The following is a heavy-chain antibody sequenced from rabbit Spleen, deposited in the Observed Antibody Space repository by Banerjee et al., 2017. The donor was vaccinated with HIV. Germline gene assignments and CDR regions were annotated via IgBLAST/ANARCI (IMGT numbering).Heavy chain of an antibody. CDR2: INTATGKP. J-gene: IGHJ2*01. V-gene: IGHV1S45*01. CDR1: GFSFSSNW. CDR3: ARNYVNAFDP. Sequence: LEESGGGLVKPGGTLTLTCTVSGFSFSSNWICWVRQAPGKGLEWIACINTATGKPVYASWAKGRFTISRTSSTTVALQMTSLTAADTATYFCARNYVNAFDPWGPGTLVTVS. D-gene: IGHD1-1*01.